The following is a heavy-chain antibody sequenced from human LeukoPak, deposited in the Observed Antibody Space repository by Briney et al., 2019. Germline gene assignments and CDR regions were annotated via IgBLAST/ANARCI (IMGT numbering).Heavy chain of an antibody. CDR2: ISWNSGSI. V-gene: IGHV3-9*01. Sequence: GGSLRLPCAASGFTFDDYAMHWVRQAPGKGLEWVSGISWNSGSIGYADPVKGRFTISRDNAKNSLYLQMNSLRAEDTALYYCAKDSSGWYGPIPFDYWGQGTLVTVSS. J-gene: IGHJ4*02. CDR3: AKDSSGWYGPIPFDY. CDR1: GFTFDDYA. D-gene: IGHD6-19*01.